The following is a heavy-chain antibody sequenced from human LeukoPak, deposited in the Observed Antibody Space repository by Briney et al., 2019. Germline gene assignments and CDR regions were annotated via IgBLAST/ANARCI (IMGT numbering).Heavy chain of an antibody. J-gene: IGHJ6*02. CDR3: VRDKAGSFYGTGAYHYNYNGLDV. CDR1: GGSISSGGYY. Sequence: SETLSLTCTVSGGSISSGGYYWSWIRQPPGKGLEWIGYIYHSGSTYHNPSLKGRVTISVDRSKNQFSLKLSSVTAADTVVYYCVRDKAGSFYGTGAYHYNYNGLDVWGQGTAVTVSS. CDR2: IYHSGST. D-gene: IGHD3-10*01. V-gene: IGHV4-30-2*01.